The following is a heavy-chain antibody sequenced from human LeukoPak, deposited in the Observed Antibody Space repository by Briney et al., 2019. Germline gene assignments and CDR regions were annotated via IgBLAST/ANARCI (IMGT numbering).Heavy chain of an antibody. Sequence: PGGSLRLSCAASGFTFSSYGMHWVRQAPGKGLEWVAVISYDGSNKYYADSVKGRFTISRDNSKKTLYLQMNSLRAEDTAVYYCAKERADYGDYEYGMDVWGRGTTVTVSS. CDR3: AKERADYGDYEYGMDV. V-gene: IGHV3-30*18. CDR1: GFTFSSYG. CDR2: ISYDGSNK. D-gene: IGHD4-17*01. J-gene: IGHJ6*02.